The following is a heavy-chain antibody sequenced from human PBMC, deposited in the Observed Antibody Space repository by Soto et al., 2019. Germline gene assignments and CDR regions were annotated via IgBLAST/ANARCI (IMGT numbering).Heavy chain of an antibody. Sequence: SETLSLTCSVSGGSVSRGGYYWSWIRQVPGKGLEWIGYIYYSGTTNYNPSLKSRITMSVDTSKNHLSLNLTSVTAADTAVYYCARCLHCSHGGRLAPWGQGALVTVSS. CDR3: ARCLHCSHGGRLAP. J-gene: IGHJ5*02. V-gene: IGHV4-31*03. D-gene: IGHD2-8*01. CDR2: IYYSGTT. CDR1: GGSVSRGGYY.